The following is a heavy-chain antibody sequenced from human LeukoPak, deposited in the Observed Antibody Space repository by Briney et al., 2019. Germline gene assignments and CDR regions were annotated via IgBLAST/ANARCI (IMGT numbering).Heavy chain of an antibody. J-gene: IGHJ4*02. Sequence: ASVKVSCKASGGTFSSYAISWVRQAPGQGLEWMGGIIPIFGTANYAQKFQGRVTITADESTSTAYMELSSLRSEDTAVYYCARDSGRYYDFDYWGQGTLVTVSS. CDR1: GGTFSSYA. CDR3: ARDSGRYYDFDY. D-gene: IGHD1-26*01. CDR2: IIPIFGTA. V-gene: IGHV1-69*13.